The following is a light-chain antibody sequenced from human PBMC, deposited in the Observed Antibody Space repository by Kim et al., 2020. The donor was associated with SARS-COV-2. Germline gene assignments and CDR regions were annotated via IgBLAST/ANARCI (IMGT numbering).Light chain of an antibody. J-gene: IGLJ2*01. Sequence: GQSITISCTGTSMDIGGYNYVSWYQQHPGKAPKLMIYDVSKRSSGVSNRFSGSKSGNTASLTISGLQAEDEADYYCSSITSSSTGVFGGGTQLTVL. CDR3: SSITSSSTGV. V-gene: IGLV2-14*04. CDR1: SMDIGGYNY. CDR2: DVS.